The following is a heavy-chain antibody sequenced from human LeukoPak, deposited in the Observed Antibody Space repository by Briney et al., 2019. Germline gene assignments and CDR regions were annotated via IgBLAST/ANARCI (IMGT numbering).Heavy chain of an antibody. Sequence: PGGSLRLSCAASGFTVSSNYMSWVRQAPGKGLEWVSVIYSGGSTYYADSVKGRFTISRDNSKNTLYLQMNSLRAEDTAVYYCARLGNSYYYYYGMDVWGQGTTVTVSS. D-gene: IGHD4-23*01. J-gene: IGHJ6*02. CDR1: GFTVSSNY. V-gene: IGHV3-53*01. CDR2: IYSGGST. CDR3: ARLGNSYYYYYGMDV.